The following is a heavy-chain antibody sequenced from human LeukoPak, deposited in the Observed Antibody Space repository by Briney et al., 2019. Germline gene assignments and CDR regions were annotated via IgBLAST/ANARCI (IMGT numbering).Heavy chain of an antibody. Sequence: PGGSLRLSCAASGFTFSSYSMNWVRQAPGKGLEWVSYISSSSSTIYYADSVKGRFTISRDNAKNSLYLQMNSLRAEDTAVYYCARESSGLFDYWGQGTLVTVSS. D-gene: IGHD3-22*01. J-gene: IGHJ4*02. V-gene: IGHV3-48*01. CDR2: ISSSSSTI. CDR1: GFTFSSYS. CDR3: ARESSGLFDY.